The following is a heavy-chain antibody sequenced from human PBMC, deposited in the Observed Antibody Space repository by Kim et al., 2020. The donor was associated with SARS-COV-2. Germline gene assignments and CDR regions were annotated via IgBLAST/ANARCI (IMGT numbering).Heavy chain of an antibody. V-gene: IGHV4-39*01. CDR2: IFYSGIT. Sequence: SETLSLTCTVSGDSIRSNSYYWGWTRQPPGKGLEWIGSIFYSGITYYSSSLQSRVTISVDTSKNQFSLKLSSVTAADTAVYYCARWESRGPKTADYWGQGTLVTVSS. D-gene: IGHD1-26*01. J-gene: IGHJ4*02. CDR3: ARWESRGPKTADY. CDR1: GDSIRSNSYY.